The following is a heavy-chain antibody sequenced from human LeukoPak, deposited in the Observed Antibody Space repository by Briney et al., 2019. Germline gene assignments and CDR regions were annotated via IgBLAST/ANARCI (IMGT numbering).Heavy chain of an antibody. D-gene: IGHD5-24*01. V-gene: IGHV1-46*01. CDR2: ISGST. Sequence: ASVKVSCKASGYTFSNYYIHWVRQAPGQGLEWMGIISGSTNYAQKFQGRVTMTRDTSTSTVYTELSSLRSEDTAVYYCARVRDGYNDAYDIWGQGTMVTVHS. CDR3: ARVRDGYNDAYDI. CDR1: GYTFSNYY. J-gene: IGHJ3*02.